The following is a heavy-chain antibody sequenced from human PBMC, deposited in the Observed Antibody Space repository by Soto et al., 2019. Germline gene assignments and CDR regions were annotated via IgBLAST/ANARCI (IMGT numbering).Heavy chain of an antibody. J-gene: IGHJ4*02. CDR3: ARDQAMAQFDY. Sequence: QVQLVQSGAEVKKPGASVKVSCKASGYTFTNYGISWVRQATGQGLERMGWINAYNGNTKYAQKLQGRVTMTTDTSTSTAYMELRSLRSDDTAVYYCARDQAMAQFDYWGQGTLVTVYS. V-gene: IGHV1-18*01. CDR2: INAYNGNT. CDR1: GYTFTNYG. D-gene: IGHD5-18*01.